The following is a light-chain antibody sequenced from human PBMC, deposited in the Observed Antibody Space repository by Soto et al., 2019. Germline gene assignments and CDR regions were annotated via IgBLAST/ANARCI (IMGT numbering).Light chain of an antibody. J-gene: IGLJ1*01. V-gene: IGLV2-14*01. CDR2: EVS. CDR1: SSDIGSYNY. Sequence: QSVLTQPASVSGSPGQSITISCTGTSSDIGSYNYVSWYQQHPGKAPKLMIHEVSNRPSGVSDRFSGSKSGNTASLTISGLQADDEADYYCSSHTTYSTRVFGTGTKHTVL. CDR3: SSHTTYSTRV.